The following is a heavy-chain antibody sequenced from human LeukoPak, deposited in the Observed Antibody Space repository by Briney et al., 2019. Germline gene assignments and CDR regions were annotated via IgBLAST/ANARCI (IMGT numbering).Heavy chain of an antibody. Sequence: PGGSLRLSCAASGFTFSSYAMSWVRQAPGKGLEWVSAISGSGGSTYYADSVKGRFTISRDNSKNTLYLQMNSLRAEDTAVYYCAKDTVVVVAATSAYDYWGQGTLVTVSS. V-gene: IGHV3-23*01. J-gene: IGHJ4*02. D-gene: IGHD2-15*01. CDR1: GFTFSSYA. CDR2: ISGSGGST. CDR3: AKDTVVVVAATSAYDY.